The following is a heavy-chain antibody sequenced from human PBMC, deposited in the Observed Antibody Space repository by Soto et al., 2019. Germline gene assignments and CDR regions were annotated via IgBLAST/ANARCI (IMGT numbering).Heavy chain of an antibody. V-gene: IGHV4-59*01. J-gene: IGHJ6*02. CDR1: GGSISSYY. Sequence: SETLSLTCTVSGGSISSYYWSWIRQPPGKGLEWIGYIYYSGSTNYNPSLKSRVTISVDTSKNQFSLKLSSVTAADTAVYYCAREDYGSGPVYHGMDVWGQGTTVTVSS. CDR3: AREDYGSGPVYHGMDV. CDR2: IYYSGST. D-gene: IGHD3-10*01.